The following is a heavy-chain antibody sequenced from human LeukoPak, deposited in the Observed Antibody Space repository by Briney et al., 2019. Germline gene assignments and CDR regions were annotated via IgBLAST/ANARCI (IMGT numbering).Heavy chain of an antibody. Sequence: SETLSLTCAVYGESLSKYYWTWIRQSPGKGLEWIGEINHRGSTNHNPSLKRRVTLSVDTSKHQFSLKLTSVTAADAAVYYCASSVGSTDYWGQGTLVTVSS. CDR1: GESLSKYY. V-gene: IGHV4-34*01. CDR3: ASSVGSTDY. J-gene: IGHJ4*02. CDR2: INHRGST. D-gene: IGHD1-26*01.